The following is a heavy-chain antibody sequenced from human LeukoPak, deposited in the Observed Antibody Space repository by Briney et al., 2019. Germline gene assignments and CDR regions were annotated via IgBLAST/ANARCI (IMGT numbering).Heavy chain of an antibody. J-gene: IGHJ3*02. Sequence: ASVKVSCKASGYTFTGYYMHWVRQAPGQGLEWMGWIEPNSGGTNYAQKFQGRVTMTRNTSISTAYMELSSLRSEDTAVYYCARGELLWFGELLFNAFDIWGQGTMVTVSS. D-gene: IGHD3-10*01. V-gene: IGHV1-2*02. CDR2: IEPNSGGT. CDR3: ARGELLWFGELLFNAFDI. CDR1: GYTFTGYY.